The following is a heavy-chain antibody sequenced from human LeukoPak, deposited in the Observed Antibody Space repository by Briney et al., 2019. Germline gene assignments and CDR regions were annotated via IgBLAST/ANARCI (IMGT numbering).Heavy chain of an antibody. V-gene: IGHV5-51*01. CDR1: GYSFTSYW. D-gene: IGHD1-26*01. CDR2: IYPGDSDT. J-gene: IGHJ4*02. Sequence: GESLKIPCKGSGYSFTSYWIGWVRQMPGKGLEWMGIIYPGDSDTRYSPSFQGQVTISADKSISTAYLQWSSLKASDTAMYYCATSPHLYMVGATEGYFDYWAQGTLVTASS. CDR3: ATSPHLYMVGATEGYFDY.